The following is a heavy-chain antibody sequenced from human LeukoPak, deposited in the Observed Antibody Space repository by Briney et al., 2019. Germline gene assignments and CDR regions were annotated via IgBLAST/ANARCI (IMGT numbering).Heavy chain of an antibody. D-gene: IGHD6-13*01. V-gene: IGHV4-34*01. CDR2: INHSGST. CDR3: ARVRAAAGTEYYYYYYMDV. CDR1: GGSFSGYY. Sequence: TSSETLSLTCAVYGGSFSGYYWSWIRQPPGKGLEWIGEINHSGSTNYNPSLKSRVTISVDTSKNQFSLKLSSVTAADTAVYYCARVRAAAGTEYYYYYYMDVWGKGTTVTVSS. J-gene: IGHJ6*03.